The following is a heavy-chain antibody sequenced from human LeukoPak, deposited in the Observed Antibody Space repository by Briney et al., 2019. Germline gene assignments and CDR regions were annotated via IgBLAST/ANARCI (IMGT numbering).Heavy chain of an antibody. J-gene: IGHJ6*03. D-gene: IGHD6-6*01. CDR2: IIPMFGTV. V-gene: IGHV1-69*01. Sequence: SVKVSCKASGDTLISHGFSWVRRAPGQGLEWMGGIIPMFGTVNYAQNFQGRVTITADESTSTAYMDLSSLRSEDTAVYYCARVISIGQPPYFYYMDVWGKGTTVTVSS. CDR3: ARVISIGQPPYFYYMDV. CDR1: GDTLISHG.